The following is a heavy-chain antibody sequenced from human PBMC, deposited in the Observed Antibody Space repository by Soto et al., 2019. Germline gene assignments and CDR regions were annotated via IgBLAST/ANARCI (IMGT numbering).Heavy chain of an antibody. Sequence: SETLSFTCTVSGGSISSYYWSWIRQPPGKGLEWIGYIYYSGSTNYNPALKSRVTISVDTSKNQFSLKLSSVTAADTAVYYCARGPILTGYYGIDYWGQGTLVTVSS. V-gene: IGHV4-59*01. CDR3: ARGPILTGYYGIDY. D-gene: IGHD3-9*01. CDR1: GGSISSYY. J-gene: IGHJ4*02. CDR2: IYYSGST.